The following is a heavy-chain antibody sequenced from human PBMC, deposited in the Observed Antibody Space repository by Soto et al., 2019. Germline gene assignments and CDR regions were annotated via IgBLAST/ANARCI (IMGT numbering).Heavy chain of an antibody. CDR3: ARDRFGRYSSALGGMDV. V-gene: IGHV3-33*01. D-gene: IGHD6-19*01. CDR2: IWYDGSNK. CDR1: GFTFSSYG. J-gene: IGHJ6*02. Sequence: PGGSLRLSCAASGFTFSSYGMHWVRQAPGKGLEWVAVIWYDGSNKYYADSVKGRFTISRDNSKNTLYLQMNSLRAEDTAVYYCARDRFGRYSSALGGMDVWGQGTTVTVSS.